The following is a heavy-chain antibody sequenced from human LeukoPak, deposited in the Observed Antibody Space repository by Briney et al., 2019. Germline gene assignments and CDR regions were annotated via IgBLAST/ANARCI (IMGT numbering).Heavy chain of an antibody. CDR3: ARGDRGDPRSNGYYYDSSGYHPYYFDY. D-gene: IGHD3-22*01. CDR1: GGTFSSYA. CDR2: IIPIFGTA. Sequence: ASVKVSCKASGGTFSSYAISWVRQAPGQGLEWMGGIIPIFGTANYAQKFQGRVTITADESTSTAYMELSSLRSEDTAVYYCARGDRGDPRSNGYYYDSSGYHPYYFDYWGQGTLVTVSS. J-gene: IGHJ4*02. V-gene: IGHV1-69*13.